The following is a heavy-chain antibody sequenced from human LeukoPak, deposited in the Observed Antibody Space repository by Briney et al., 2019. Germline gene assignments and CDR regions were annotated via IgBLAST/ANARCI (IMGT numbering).Heavy chain of an antibody. CDR1: GGSFSGYY. CDR3: ARYGATMIDY. CDR2: INHSGST. J-gene: IGHJ4*02. Sequence: SETLSLTCAVYGGSFSGYYWSWIRQPPGKGLEWIGEINHSGSTNYNPSLKSRATISVDTSKNQFSLKLSSVTAADTAVYYCARYGATMIDYWGQGTLVTVSS. D-gene: IGHD1-26*01. V-gene: IGHV4-34*01.